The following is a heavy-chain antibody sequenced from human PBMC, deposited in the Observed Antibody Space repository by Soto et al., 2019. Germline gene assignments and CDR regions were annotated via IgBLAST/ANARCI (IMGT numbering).Heavy chain of an antibody. CDR1: GGTFSSYT. CDR2: IIPILGIA. V-gene: IGHV1-69*02. Sequence: QVQLVQSGAEVKKPGSSVKVSCKASGGTFSSYTISWVRQAPGQGLEWMGRIIPILGIANYAQKFQGRVTITADKSTSTAYMELSSLRSEDTAVYYCARGQNIAAAGPLDYWGQGTLVTVSS. D-gene: IGHD6-13*01. CDR3: ARGQNIAAAGPLDY. J-gene: IGHJ4*02.